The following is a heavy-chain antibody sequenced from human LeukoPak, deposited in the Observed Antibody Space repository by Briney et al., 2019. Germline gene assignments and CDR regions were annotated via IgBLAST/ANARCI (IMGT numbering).Heavy chain of an antibody. CDR2: IYYSGST. D-gene: IGHD3-22*01. CDR1: GGSVSSGSYF. Sequence: SETLSLTCTVSGGSVSSGSYFWSWIRQPPGKGLEWIGYIYYSGSTNYNPSLKSRVTISVDTSKNQFSLKLSSVTAADTAVYYCARVLYDSSGYYFAYWGQGTLVTVSS. J-gene: IGHJ4*02. V-gene: IGHV4-61*01. CDR3: ARVLYDSSGYYFAY.